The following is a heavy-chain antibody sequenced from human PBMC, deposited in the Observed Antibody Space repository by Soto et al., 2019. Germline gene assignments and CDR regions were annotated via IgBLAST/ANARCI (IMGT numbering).Heavy chain of an antibody. D-gene: IGHD3-3*01. CDR2: INPNSGGT. CDR1: LYTIPGYY. J-gene: IGHJ4*02. Sequence: AAVDVTLRASLYTIPGYYMRWVGQAPGQGLEWMGWINPNSGGTNYAQKFQGRVTMTRDTSISTAYMELSRLRSDDSAVHYCPAFGVASRRDDWGQGTLATVPP. CDR3: PAFGVASRRDD. V-gene: IGHV1-2*02.